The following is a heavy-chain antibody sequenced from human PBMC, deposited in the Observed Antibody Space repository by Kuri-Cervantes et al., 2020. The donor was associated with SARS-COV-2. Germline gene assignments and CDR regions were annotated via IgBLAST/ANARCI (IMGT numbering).Heavy chain of an antibody. CDR2: IKSKADDETR. D-gene: IGHD6-19*01. CDR3: TTGSIRGQWLVPRRQDAFDF. CDR1: GFIFSGAR. Sequence: GRSRRFSGAPSGFIFSGARRSWVRQAPGKGLEWIGRIKSKADDETRDYAGPVKGRFTISRDDSTNTLYLQMNSLKIEDTAMYYCTTGSIRGQWLVPRRQDAFDFWGQGTMVTVSS. J-gene: IGHJ3*01. V-gene: IGHV3-15*01.